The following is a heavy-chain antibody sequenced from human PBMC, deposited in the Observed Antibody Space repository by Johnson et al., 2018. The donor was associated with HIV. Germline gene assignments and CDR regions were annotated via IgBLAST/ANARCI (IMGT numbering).Heavy chain of an antibody. CDR1: GFTFDDYG. J-gene: IGHJ3*02. Sequence: EQLVESGGGVVRPGGSLRLSCVASGFTFDDYGMTWVRQVPGKGLEWVSGINWNGGGTGYADSVKGRFTISRDNAKNSLYLQMNSLRAEDTALYYCATVVYYDSRALRMYAFDIWGQGTMVTVSS. V-gene: IGHV3-20*04. D-gene: IGHD3-22*01. CDR2: INWNGGGT. CDR3: ATVVYYDSRALRMYAFDI.